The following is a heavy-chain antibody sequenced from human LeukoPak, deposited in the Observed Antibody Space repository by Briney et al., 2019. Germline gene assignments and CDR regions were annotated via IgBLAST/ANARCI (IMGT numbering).Heavy chain of an antibody. CDR2: IKQDGSEK. V-gene: IGHV3-7*01. J-gene: IGHJ6*04. D-gene: IGHD3-10*02. CDR3: AELGITMIGGV. Sequence: GGSLGLSCAASGFTFSSYWMSWVRQAPGKGLEWVANIKQDGSEKYYVDSVKGRFTISRDNAKNSLYLQMNSLRAEDTAVYYCAELGITMIGGVWGKGTTVTISS. CDR1: GFTFSSYW.